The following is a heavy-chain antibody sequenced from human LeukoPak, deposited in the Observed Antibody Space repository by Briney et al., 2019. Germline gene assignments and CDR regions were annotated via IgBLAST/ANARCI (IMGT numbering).Heavy chain of an antibody. J-gene: IGHJ3*02. CDR1: GFTFSSYA. CDR3: ARAGQQLGPDAFDI. Sequence: GGSLRLSCAASGFTFSSYAMSWVRQAPGKGLEWVANIKQDGSEKYYVDSVKGRFTISRDNAKNSLYLQMNSLRAEDTAVYYCARAGQQLGPDAFDIWGQGTMVTVSS. D-gene: IGHD6-13*01. CDR2: IKQDGSEK. V-gene: IGHV3-7*01.